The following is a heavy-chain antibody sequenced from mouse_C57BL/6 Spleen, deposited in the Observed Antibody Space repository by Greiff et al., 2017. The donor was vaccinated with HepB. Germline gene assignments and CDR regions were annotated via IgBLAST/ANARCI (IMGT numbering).Heavy chain of an antibody. CDR3: ARDEGMGWMDY. D-gene: IGHD2-3*01. CDR1: GFTFSSYA. CDR2: ISDGGSYT. J-gene: IGHJ4*01. Sequence: DVMLVESGGGLVKPGGSLKLSCAASGFTFSSYAMSWVRQTPEKRLEWVATISDGGSYTYYPDNVKGRFTISRDNAKNNLYLQMSHLKSEDTAMYYCARDEGMGWMDYWGQGTSVTVSS. V-gene: IGHV5-4*01.